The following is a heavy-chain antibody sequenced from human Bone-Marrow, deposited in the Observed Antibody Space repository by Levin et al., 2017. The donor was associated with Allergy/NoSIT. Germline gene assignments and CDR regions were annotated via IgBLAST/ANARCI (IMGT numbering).Heavy chain of an antibody. J-gene: IGHJ4*02. Sequence: QAGESLKISCAASGITVGNNYMSWVRQTPGKRLEWVAVIYSVGSTYYADSVKGRFTISRDCVKNTVYLQMNNLRGEDTAVYYCARDANGIYWGQGTLVTVSS. D-gene: IGHD1-1*01. CDR3: ARDANGIY. V-gene: IGHV3-66*01. CDR2: IYSVGST. CDR1: GITVGNNY.